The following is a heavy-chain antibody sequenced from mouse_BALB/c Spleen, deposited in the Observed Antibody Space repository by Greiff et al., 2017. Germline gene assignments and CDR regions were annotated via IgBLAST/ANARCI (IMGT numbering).Heavy chain of an antibody. J-gene: IGHJ2*01. CDR3: ARGYYGSSYLDY. CDR2: IYPGDGDT. Sequence: VQLQQSGAELARPGASVKLSCKASGYTFTSYWMQWVKQRPGQGLEWIGAIYPGDGDTRYTQKFKGKATLTADKSSSTAYMQLSSLASEDSAVYYCARGYYGSSYLDYWGQGTTLTVSS. D-gene: IGHD1-1*01. V-gene: IGHV1-87*01. CDR1: GYTFTSYW.